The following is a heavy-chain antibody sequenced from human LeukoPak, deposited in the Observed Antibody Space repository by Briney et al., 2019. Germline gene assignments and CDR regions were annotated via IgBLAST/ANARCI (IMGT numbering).Heavy chain of an antibody. J-gene: IGHJ5*02. V-gene: IGHV1-24*01. Sequence: GASVKVSCKVSGYTLTELSMHWVRQAPGKGLEWMGGFDPEDGETIYAQKFQGRVTITTDESTSTAYMELSSLRSEDTAVYYCARGIQLWRDNWFDPWGQGTLVTVSS. CDR3: ARGIQLWRDNWFDP. CDR2: FDPEDGET. D-gene: IGHD5-18*01. CDR1: GYTLTELS.